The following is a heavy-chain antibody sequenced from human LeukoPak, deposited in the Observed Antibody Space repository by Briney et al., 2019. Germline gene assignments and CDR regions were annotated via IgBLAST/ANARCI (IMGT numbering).Heavy chain of an antibody. CDR3: XXXXXRSWYRYYMDV. CDR2: ISGTGGTT. V-gene: IGHV3-23*01. Sequence: GGSLXXSCAASGFTFSGYGMSWVRQAPGKGREWVSAISGTGGTTYYADSVKGRFTISREKTKNTRYLKMNRQRDEDTGIYLXXXXXXRSWYRYYMDVWGKGTTVTISS. D-gene: IGHD6-13*01. J-gene: IGHJ6*03. CDR1: GFTFSGYG.